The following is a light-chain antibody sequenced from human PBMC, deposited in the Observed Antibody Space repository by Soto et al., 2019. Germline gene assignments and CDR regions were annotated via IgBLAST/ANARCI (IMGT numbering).Light chain of an antibody. CDR1: SSDVGGYNF. CDR3: CSYSGSSTIVV. V-gene: IGLV2-14*03. Sequence: QSALTQPASVSGSPGQSITISCTGTSSDVGGYNFVSWYQQHPGKAPRLMIFDVDNRPSGVSTRFSGSKSGNTASLTISGXXAEDEADYXCCSYSGSSTIVVFGGGTKLTVL. CDR2: DVD. J-gene: IGLJ2*01.